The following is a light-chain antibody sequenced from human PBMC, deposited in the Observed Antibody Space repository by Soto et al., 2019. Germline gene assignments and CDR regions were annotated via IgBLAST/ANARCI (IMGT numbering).Light chain of an antibody. Sequence: GDRVTITCRASQDISSFLAWYQQKPGKAPKLLIFAASTLQSGVPSRFSGSGSGTDFTLTISSLEPEDFATYYCQQTESYPSTFGGGTKVEIK. V-gene: IGKV1-9*01. CDR2: AAS. J-gene: IGKJ4*01. CDR3: QQTESYPST. CDR1: QDISSF.